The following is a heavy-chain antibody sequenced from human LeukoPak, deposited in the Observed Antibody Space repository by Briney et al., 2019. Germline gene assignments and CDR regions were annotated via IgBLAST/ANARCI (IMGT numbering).Heavy chain of an antibody. CDR2: INSDGSST. CDR3: AREAAAGTFYYYYYMDV. D-gene: IGHD6-13*01. CDR1: GFTFSSYW. J-gene: IGHJ6*03. V-gene: IGHV3-74*01. Sequence: GGSLRLSCAASGFTFSSYWMHWVRQAPGKGLVWVSRINSDGSSTSYADSVRGRFSISRDNAKNTLYLQMNSLRAEDTAAYYCAREAAAGTFYYYYYMDVWGKGTTVTVSS.